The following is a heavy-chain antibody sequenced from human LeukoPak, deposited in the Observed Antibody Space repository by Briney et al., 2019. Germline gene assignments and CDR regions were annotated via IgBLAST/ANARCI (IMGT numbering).Heavy chain of an antibody. V-gene: IGHV3-43*02. D-gene: IGHD2-15*01. CDR3: AKDKALGYCSAGSCLYLDY. CDR2: ISGDGGNT. Sequence: GGSLRLSCVASGFTFDDYAIHWVRQAPGKGREWVSLISGDGGNTYYADSVKGRFTLSRDNSKNSLYLQMSSLRSEDTAFYYCAKDKALGYCSAGSCLYLDYWGQGTLVTVSS. CDR1: GFTFDDYA. J-gene: IGHJ4*02.